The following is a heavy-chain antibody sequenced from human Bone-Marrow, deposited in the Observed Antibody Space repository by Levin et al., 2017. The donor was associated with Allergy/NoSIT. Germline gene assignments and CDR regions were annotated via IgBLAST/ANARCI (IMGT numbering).Heavy chain of an antibody. CDR2: TYYRSKWYN. J-gene: IGHJ5*02. Sequence: SQTLSLTCAISGDSVSNNSAAWNWIRQSPSRGLEWLGRTYYRSKWYNDYAVPVKSRAIINPDTSKNQFSLQLNSVTPDDTAVYYCARDDCSGGSCYWRFDPWGPGTLVIVSS. CDR3: ARDDCSGGSCYWRFDP. CDR1: GDSVSNNSAA. V-gene: IGHV6-1*01. D-gene: IGHD2-15*01.